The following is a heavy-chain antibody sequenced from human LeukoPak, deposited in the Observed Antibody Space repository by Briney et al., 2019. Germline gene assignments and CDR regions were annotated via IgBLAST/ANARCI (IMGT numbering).Heavy chain of an antibody. D-gene: IGHD3-22*01. J-gene: IGHJ4*02. CDR3: ARGPYDSSGYDYSFDH. CDR2: IIPIFGTA. Sequence: SVKVSCKASGGTFSSYAISWVRQAPGQGLEWMGGIIPIFGTANYAQKFQGRVTITTDESTSTAYMELSSLRSEDTAVYYCARGPYDSSGYDYSFDHWGQGTLVTVSS. V-gene: IGHV1-69*05. CDR1: GGTFSSYA.